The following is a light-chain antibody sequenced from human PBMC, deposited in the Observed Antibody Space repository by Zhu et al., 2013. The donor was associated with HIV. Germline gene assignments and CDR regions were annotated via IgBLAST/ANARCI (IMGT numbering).Light chain of an antibody. V-gene: IGKV3-20*01. Sequence: EIVLTQSPGTLSLSPGERATLSCRASQSVSSSYLAWYQQKPGQAPRLLIYGASSRATGIPDRFSGSGSGTDFTLTLSRVEPEDFAVYYCQQYVRSLPLTFGGGTRVEIK. CDR3: QQYVRSLPLT. CDR1: QSVSSSY. J-gene: IGKJ4*01. CDR2: GAS.